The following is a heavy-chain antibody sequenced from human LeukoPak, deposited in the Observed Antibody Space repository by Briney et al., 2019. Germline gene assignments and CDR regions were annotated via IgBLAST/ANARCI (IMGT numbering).Heavy chain of an antibody. CDR1: GGTFSSYA. CDR3: ALQRAPIVGAINRAIPGFDR. D-gene: IGHD1-26*01. V-gene: IGHV1-69*06. Sequence: GSSVKVSCKASGGTFSSYAISWVRQAPGQGLEWMGRIIPIFGTANYAQKFQGRVTITAYKSTSTAYMELSSLRSEDTAVYYCALQRAPIVGAINRAIPGFDRWGQGSQAAVCS. CDR2: IIPIFGTA. J-gene: IGHJ5*02.